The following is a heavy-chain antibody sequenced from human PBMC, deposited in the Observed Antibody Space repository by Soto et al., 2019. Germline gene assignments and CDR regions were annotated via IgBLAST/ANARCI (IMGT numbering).Heavy chain of an antibody. CDR3: ARHNWPVGDY. D-gene: IGHD3-16*01. V-gene: IGHV3-48*01. CDR2: ISSTSATM. Sequence: VQLVESGGGLVQPGGSLRLSCGASGFTFRTFDMNWVRQAPGKGPEWISYISSTSATMYYADSVKGRFTISRDNANNSLFLQMNSLRAEDTAVYYCARHNWPVGDYWGQGTLVTVSS. J-gene: IGHJ4*02. CDR1: GFTFRTFD.